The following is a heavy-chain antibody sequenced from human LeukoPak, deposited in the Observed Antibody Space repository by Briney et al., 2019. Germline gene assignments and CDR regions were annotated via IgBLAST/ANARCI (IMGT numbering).Heavy chain of an antibody. CDR1: GYTLTSYG. CDR3: ARDERYCSSTSCSSLGYFQH. CDR2: ISAYNGNT. D-gene: IGHD2-2*01. V-gene: IGHV1-18*01. Sequence: ASVKVSCKASGYTLTSYGISWVRQAPGQGLEWMGWISAYNGNTNYAQKLQGRVTMTTDTSTSTAYMELRSLRSDDTAVYYCARDERYCSSTSCSSLGYFQHWGQGTLVTVTS. J-gene: IGHJ1*01.